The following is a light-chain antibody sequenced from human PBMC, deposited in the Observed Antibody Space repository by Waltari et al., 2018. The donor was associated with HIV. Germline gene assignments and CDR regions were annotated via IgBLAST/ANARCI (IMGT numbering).Light chain of an antibody. J-gene: IGKJ2*01. V-gene: IGKV4-1*01. CDR3: QQYYNTPQT. CDR1: HSVLYSSGNKNY. Sequence: DIVMTQSPASLPVSLCERAHITCRSSHSVLYSSGNKNYLAWYQQKPGQPPKLLIYWASTRESGVPDRFSGSGSGTDFTLTISSLQAEDVAVYYCQQYYNTPQTFGQGTKLEIK. CDR2: WAS.